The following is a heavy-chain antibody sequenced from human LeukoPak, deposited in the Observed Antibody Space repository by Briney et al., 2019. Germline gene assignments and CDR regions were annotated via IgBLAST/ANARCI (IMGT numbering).Heavy chain of an antibody. D-gene: IGHD3-16*01. J-gene: IGHJ6*03. CDR2: IYHSGST. Sequence: SETLSLTCTVSGYSINSGYYWGWIRQPPGKGLEWIGSIYHSGSTYYSPSLKSRVTISVDTSKNQFSLKLSSVTAADTAVYYCARVEGLHYYMDVWGKGTTVTVSS. CDR3: ARVEGLHYYMDV. CDR1: GYSINSGYY. V-gene: IGHV4-38-2*02.